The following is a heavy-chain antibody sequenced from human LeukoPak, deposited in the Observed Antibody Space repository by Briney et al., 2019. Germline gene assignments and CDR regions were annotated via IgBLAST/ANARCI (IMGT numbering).Heavy chain of an antibody. CDR2: ISSSGSTI. V-gene: IGHV3-48*04. J-gene: IGHJ6*04. D-gene: IGHD3-10*02. CDR3: AELGITMIGGV. CDR1: GFTFSSYG. Sequence: GGSLRLSCAASGFTFSSYGMNWVRQAPGKGREGVSYISSSGSTIYYADSVKGRFTISRDNAKNSLYLQMNSLRAEDTAVYYCAELGITMIGGVWGKGTTVTISS.